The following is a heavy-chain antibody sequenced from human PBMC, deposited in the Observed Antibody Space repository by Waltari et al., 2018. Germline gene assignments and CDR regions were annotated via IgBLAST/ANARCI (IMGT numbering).Heavy chain of an antibody. V-gene: IGHV4-61*02. CDR1: GGSISSGSYY. CDR2: IYTSGST. J-gene: IGHJ6*02. CDR3: VRAYSGTIFGVVIPDRDYYYYGMDV. Sequence: QVQLQESGPGLVKPSQTLSLTCTVSGGSISSGSYYCSWIRQPDGKGQAWMWRIYTSGSTNYNPSRKSRVTISVDTSKNQFSLKLSSVTAADTAVYYCVRAYSGTIFGVVIPDRDYYYYGMDVWGQGTTVTVSS. D-gene: IGHD3-3*01.